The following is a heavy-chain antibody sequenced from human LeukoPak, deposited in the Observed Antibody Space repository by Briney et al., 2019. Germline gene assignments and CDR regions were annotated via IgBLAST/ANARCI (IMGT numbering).Heavy chain of an antibody. D-gene: IGHD3-22*01. CDR2: IYSGGST. Sequence: GGSLRLSCAASGFTVSSNYMSWVRQAPGKGLEWVSVIYSGGSTYYADSVKGRFTISRDNTKNTVYLQMNSLRAEDTAVYYCARSAFFDGRGYYLDYWGQGTLVTVSS. V-gene: IGHV3-66*01. CDR3: ARSAFFDGRGYYLDY. CDR1: GFTVSSNY. J-gene: IGHJ4*02.